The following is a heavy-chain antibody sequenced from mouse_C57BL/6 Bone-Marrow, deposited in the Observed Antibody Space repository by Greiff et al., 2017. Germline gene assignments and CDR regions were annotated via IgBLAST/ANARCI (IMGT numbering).Heavy chain of an antibody. V-gene: IGHV1-82*01. D-gene: IGHD3-2*02. CDR2: IYPGDGDT. CDR3: AIQLRLPYAMDY. J-gene: IGHJ4*01. CDR1: GYAFSSSW. Sequence: VKLMESGPELVKPGASVKISCKASGYAFSSSWMNWVKQRPGKGLEWIGRIYPGDGDTNYNGKFKGKATLTADKSSSTAYMQLSSLTSEDSAVYFCAIQLRLPYAMDYWGQGTSVTVSS.